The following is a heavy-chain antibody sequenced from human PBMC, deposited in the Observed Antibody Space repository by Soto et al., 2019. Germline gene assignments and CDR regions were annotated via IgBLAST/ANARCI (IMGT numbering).Heavy chain of an antibody. Sequence: SXETLSLTCTVSSGSIGTYFWSWIRQPPGKGLEWIGYIYYSGTTNYNPSLKSRVTIFLDTSKNQFSLRLSSVTAADTAVYYCARGRGGTYDAFDIWGQGTLVTVSS. CDR2: IYYSGTT. J-gene: IGHJ3*02. D-gene: IGHD1-26*01. V-gene: IGHV4-59*01. CDR1: SGSIGTYF. CDR3: ARGRGGTYDAFDI.